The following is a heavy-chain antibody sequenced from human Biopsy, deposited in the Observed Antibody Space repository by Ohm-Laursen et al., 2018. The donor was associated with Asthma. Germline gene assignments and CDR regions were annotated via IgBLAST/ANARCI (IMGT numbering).Heavy chain of an antibody. CDR3: ASGGIAVAGPSHYYYYYGMDV. J-gene: IGHJ6*02. Sequence: SQTLSLTCTVSGGSISSYYWSWIRQPPGKGLEWIGYIYYSGSTNYNPSLKSRVTISVDTSKNQFSLKLSSVTAADTAVYYCASGGIAVAGPSHYYYYYGMDVWGLGTTVTVSS. CDR2: IYYSGST. CDR1: GGSISSYY. V-gene: IGHV4-59*01. D-gene: IGHD6-19*01.